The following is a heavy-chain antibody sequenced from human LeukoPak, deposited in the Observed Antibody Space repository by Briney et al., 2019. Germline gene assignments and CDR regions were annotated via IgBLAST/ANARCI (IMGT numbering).Heavy chain of an antibody. D-gene: IGHD5-12*01. V-gene: IGHV1-69*06. J-gene: IGHJ5*02. CDR1: GRTVTTYA. Sequence: PGGPSDKAAGRTVTTYAVMWVPQAPGQGVGGWGAIIPFLVTTNYAQKFRGRVTISAHKSTNTAHMELSSLRSDDTAIYYCARAGLGSPYSNNIWFDPWGEGTLVTVSS. CDR2: IIPFLVTT. CDR3: ARAGLGSPYSNNIWFDP.